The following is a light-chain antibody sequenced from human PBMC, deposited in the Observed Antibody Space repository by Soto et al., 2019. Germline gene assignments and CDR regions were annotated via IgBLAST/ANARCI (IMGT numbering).Light chain of an antibody. CDR3: QEYNSFSPT. Sequence: DIQMTQSPSTLSASVGDRVTITCRASQSISSWLAWYHQKPGKAPKVLISDASSLESGVPSRFSGSGSGTEFTLTISSLQPDDFATYYCQEYNSFSPTFGQGTKVDIK. V-gene: IGKV1-5*01. J-gene: IGKJ1*01. CDR2: DAS. CDR1: QSISSW.